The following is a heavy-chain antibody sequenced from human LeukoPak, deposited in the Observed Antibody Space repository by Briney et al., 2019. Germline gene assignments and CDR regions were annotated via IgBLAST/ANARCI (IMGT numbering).Heavy chain of an antibody. J-gene: IGHJ6*03. CDR1: GLSLCTYN. CDR3: ARDQGGVVPVAILIFHYYYMDV. Sequence: GGSLTLSFAASGLSLCTYNMNWVRQAPGKGLEWVASITYRSDYIYYADSVKGRFTISRDNARNSVYLQMNSLRAEDTALCFCARDQGGVVPVAILIFHYYYMDVWGKGTTVIVSS. V-gene: IGHV3-21*01. CDR2: ITYRSDYI. D-gene: IGHD2-2*02.